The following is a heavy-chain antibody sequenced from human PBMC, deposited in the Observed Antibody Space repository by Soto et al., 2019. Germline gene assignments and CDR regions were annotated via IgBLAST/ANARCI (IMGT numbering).Heavy chain of an antibody. J-gene: IGHJ4*02. CDR3: ARVRGDSSGSYYFDY. D-gene: IGHD3-22*01. V-gene: IGHV3-11*01. CDR1: GFSFSDYY. Sequence: QVQLVESGGGLVKPGGSLRLSCAASGFSFSDYYMSWIRQAPGKGLEWVSYMSSGGTTIYYTDSGKGRFTISRNTATNSLYVQMNSLRAEDTAVYYCARVRGDSSGSYYFDYWGQGTLVTVSS. CDR2: MSSGGTTI.